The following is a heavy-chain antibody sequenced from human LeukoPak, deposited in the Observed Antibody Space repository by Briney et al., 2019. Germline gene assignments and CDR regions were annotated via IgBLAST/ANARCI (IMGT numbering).Heavy chain of an antibody. CDR3: ARGGAAMAYY. J-gene: IGHJ4*02. CDR2: INSDGSST. CDR1: GFTFSSYW. Sequence: GGSLRLSCSASGFTFSSYWMHWVRQAPGKGLVWVSRINSDGSSTSYADSAKGRFTISRDNAKNTLYLQMNGLRAEDTAVYYCARGGAAMAYYWGQGTLVTVSS. D-gene: IGHD5-18*01. V-gene: IGHV3-74*01.